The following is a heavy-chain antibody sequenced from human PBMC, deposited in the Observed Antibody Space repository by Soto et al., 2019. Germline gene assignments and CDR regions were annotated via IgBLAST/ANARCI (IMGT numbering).Heavy chain of an antibody. D-gene: IGHD3-22*01. J-gene: IGHJ3*01. CDR3: ARAFFDQGSDSRGYSVDAFDF. V-gene: IGHV1-18*01. Sequence: QVQLVQSGAEVKKPGASVKVSCKASGYTFTSSGMSWVRQAPGQGLEWMGWISAHTGSSEYAQRVQGRVTMTTDRSTSTAYMELRSLRSYYTAVYYCARAFFDQGSDSRGYSVDAFDFWGPGTLVTVSS. CDR2: ISAHTGSS. CDR1: GYTFTSSG.